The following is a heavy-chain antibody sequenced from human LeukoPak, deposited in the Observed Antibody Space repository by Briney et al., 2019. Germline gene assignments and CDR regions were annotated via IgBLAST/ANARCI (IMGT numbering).Heavy chain of an antibody. V-gene: IGHV3-74*01. CDR3: AGSGPYCSGGSCGVDY. Sequence: GGSLRLSCAASGFTFSSYWMHWVRQAPGKGLVWVSRINSDGSSTSYADSVKGRFTISRDNAKNTLYLQMNSLRAEDTAVYYCAGSGPYCSGGSCGVDYWGQGTLVTVSS. D-gene: IGHD2-15*01. CDR2: INSDGSST. J-gene: IGHJ4*02. CDR1: GFTFSSYW.